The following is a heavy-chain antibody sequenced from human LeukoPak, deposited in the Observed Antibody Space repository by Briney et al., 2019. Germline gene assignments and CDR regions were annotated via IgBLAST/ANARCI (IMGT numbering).Heavy chain of an antibody. Sequence: SEALSLTCTVCGGSISSYYWSWIRQPPGKGLEWIGYIYYSGSTNYNPSLKSRVTISVDTSKNQFSLKLSSVTAADTAVYYCARVGIAARPGYMDVWGKGTTVTVSS. CDR1: GGSISSYY. CDR2: IYYSGST. J-gene: IGHJ6*03. D-gene: IGHD6-6*01. CDR3: ARVGIAARPGYMDV. V-gene: IGHV4-59*01.